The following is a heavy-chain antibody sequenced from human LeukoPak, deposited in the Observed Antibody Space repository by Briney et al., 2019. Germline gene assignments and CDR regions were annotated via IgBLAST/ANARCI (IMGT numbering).Heavy chain of an antibody. Sequence: SETLSLTCTVSGGSISSSGYYWDWIRQPPGKGLEWIGNIYYGGSTYYNPSLKSRVTISVDTSKNQFSLKLSSVTAADTAVYYCARLVYYDSSGYYAYYFDYWGQGTLVTVSS. J-gene: IGHJ4*02. CDR2: IYYGGST. CDR3: ARLVYYDSSGYYAYYFDY. D-gene: IGHD3-22*01. CDR1: GGSISSSGYY. V-gene: IGHV4-39*07.